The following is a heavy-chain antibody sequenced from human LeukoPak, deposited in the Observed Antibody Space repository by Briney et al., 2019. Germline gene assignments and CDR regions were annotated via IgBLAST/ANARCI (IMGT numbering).Heavy chain of an antibody. J-gene: IGHJ3*02. D-gene: IGHD3-16*01. CDR1: GGSISSGSYF. Sequence: SETLSLTCTVSGGSISSGSYFWSWIRQPAGQGLQWIGRIHTSGTTNYNPSLKRRVTISLDTSKNQFSLKLNSVTAADTAVYYCARGGGYDAFDIWGQGTMVTVSS. V-gene: IGHV4-61*02. CDR3: ARGGGYDAFDI. CDR2: IHTSGTT.